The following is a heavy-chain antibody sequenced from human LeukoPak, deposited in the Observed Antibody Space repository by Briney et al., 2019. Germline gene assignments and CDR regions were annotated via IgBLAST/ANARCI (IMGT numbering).Heavy chain of an antibody. D-gene: IGHD3-10*01. V-gene: IGHV3-21*01. Sequence: PGGSLRLSCAASGFTFSSYSMNWVRQAPGKGLEWVSSISSSSSYIYYADSVKGRFTISRDNAKNSLYLQMNSLRAEDTAVYYCARDRYGSGSFTWFDPWGQGTLVTVSS. CDR3: ARDRYGSGSFTWFDP. J-gene: IGHJ5*02. CDR2: ISSSSSYI. CDR1: GFTFSSYS.